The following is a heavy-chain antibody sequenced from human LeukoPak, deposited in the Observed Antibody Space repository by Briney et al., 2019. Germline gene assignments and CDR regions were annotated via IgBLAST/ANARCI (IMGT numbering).Heavy chain of an antibody. CDR3: ARDVKGPGIQLWLLDY. CDR1: GYTFTSYG. CDR2: ISAYNGNT. J-gene: IGHJ4*02. V-gene: IGHV1-18*01. Sequence: GASVKVSCKASGYTFTSYGISWVRQAPGQGLEWMGWISAYNGNTNYAQKLQGRVTMTTDTSTSTAYMELRSLRSDDTAVYYCARDVKGPGIQLWLLDYWGQGTLVTVSS. D-gene: IGHD5-18*01.